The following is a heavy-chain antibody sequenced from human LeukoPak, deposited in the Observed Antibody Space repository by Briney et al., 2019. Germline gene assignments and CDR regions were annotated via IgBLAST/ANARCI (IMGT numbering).Heavy chain of an antibody. Sequence: GGSLRLSCAASGFSFGDFGMSWVRQAPGKGLEWVSGINWNGVGTSYIDSVKGRFTISRDNAKNSLYLQMSSLRAEDTAVYYCARRRGSYSFDYWGQGTLVAVSS. CDR1: GFSFGDFG. CDR2: INWNGVGT. V-gene: IGHV3-20*04. CDR3: ARRRGSYSFDY. J-gene: IGHJ4*02. D-gene: IGHD1-26*01.